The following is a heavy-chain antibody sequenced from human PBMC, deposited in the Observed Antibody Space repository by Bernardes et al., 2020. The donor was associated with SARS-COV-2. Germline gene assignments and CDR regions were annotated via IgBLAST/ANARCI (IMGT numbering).Heavy chain of an antibody. V-gene: IGHV3-33*01. CDR2: IWYDGSNK. CDR3: ARGEYGDYVRLYYYYGMDV. CDR1: GFTFSSYG. Sequence: GGSLRLSCAASGFTFSSYGMHWVRQAPGKGLEWVAVIWYDGSNKYYADSVKGQFTISRDNSKNTLYLQMNSLRAEDTAVYYCARGEYGDYVRLYYYYGMDVWGQGTTVTVSS. J-gene: IGHJ6*02. D-gene: IGHD4-17*01.